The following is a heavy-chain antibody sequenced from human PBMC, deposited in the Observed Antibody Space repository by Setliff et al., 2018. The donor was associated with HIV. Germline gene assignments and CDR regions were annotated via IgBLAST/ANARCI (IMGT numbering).Heavy chain of an antibody. J-gene: IGHJ4*02. CDR1: GGSISSYY. CDR2: IFYTGST. D-gene: IGHD3-22*01. Sequence: SETLSLTCTVSGGSISSYYWTWLRQFPGKGLEWIGFIFYTGSTTYNPSLNSRVTISVDTSKNQFSLKLSSVTAADTAVYYCGRQVPVPGVAVTPIDYWGQGTLVT. V-gene: IGHV4-59*08. CDR3: GRQVPVPGVAVTPIDY.